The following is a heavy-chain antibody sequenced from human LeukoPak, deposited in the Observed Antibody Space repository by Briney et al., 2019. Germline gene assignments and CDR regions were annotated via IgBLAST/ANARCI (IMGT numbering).Heavy chain of an antibody. CDR1: GGSFSGYY. CDR3: AGSRDGYNAFDY. V-gene: IGHV4-34*01. J-gene: IGHJ4*02. D-gene: IGHD5-24*01. Sequence: SETLSLTCAVYGGSFSGYYWSWVRQPPGKGLEWIGEINHSGSTNYNPSLKSRVTISVDASKNQFSLKLSSVTAADTAVYYCAGSRDGYNAFDYWGQGTLVTVSS. CDR2: INHSGST.